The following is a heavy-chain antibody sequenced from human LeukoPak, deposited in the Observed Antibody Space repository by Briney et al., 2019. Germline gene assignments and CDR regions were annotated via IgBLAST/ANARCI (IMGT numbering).Heavy chain of an antibody. CDR2: INHSGST. CDR1: GGSISYYY. CDR3: ARGVWFGEKNYYYYGMDV. V-gene: IGHV4-34*01. D-gene: IGHD3-10*01. Sequence: SETLSLTCTVSGGSISYYYWSWIRQPPGKGLEWIGEINHSGSTNYNPSLKSRVTISVDTSKNQFSLKLSSVTAADTAVYYCARGVWFGEKNYYYYGMDVWGQGTTVTVSS. J-gene: IGHJ6*02.